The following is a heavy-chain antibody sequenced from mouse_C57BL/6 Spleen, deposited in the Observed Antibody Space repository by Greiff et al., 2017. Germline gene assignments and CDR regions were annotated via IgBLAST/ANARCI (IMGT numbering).Heavy chain of an antibody. CDR3: TTVGYGKGDY. CDR1: GFNIKDDY. CDR2: IDPENGDT. J-gene: IGHJ2*01. Sequence: EVQLQQSGAELVRPGASVKLSCTASGFNIKDDYMHWVKQRPEQGLEWIGWIDPENGDTEYASKFQGKATITADTSSNTAYLQLSSLTSEDTAVYYCTTVGYGKGDYWGQGTTLTVSS. D-gene: IGHD1-1*02. V-gene: IGHV14-4*01.